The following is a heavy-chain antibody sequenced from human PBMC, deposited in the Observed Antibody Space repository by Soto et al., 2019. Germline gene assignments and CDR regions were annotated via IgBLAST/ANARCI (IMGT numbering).Heavy chain of an antibody. Sequence: EVQVVESGGGLVQPGGSLRLSCAVSGFTFSDYYMDWFRQAPGKGLEWIGRTRNKRKSYSTEYAASVEGRFSISRDDSKNSLYLQMSSLQTEDTAVYYCAVDILATGSYWGQGTLVTVSS. D-gene: IGHD5-12*01. J-gene: IGHJ4*02. V-gene: IGHV3-72*01. CDR1: GFTFSDYY. CDR2: TRNKRKSYST. CDR3: AVDILATGSY.